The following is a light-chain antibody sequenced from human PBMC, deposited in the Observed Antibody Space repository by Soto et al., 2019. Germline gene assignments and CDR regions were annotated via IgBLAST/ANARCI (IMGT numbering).Light chain of an antibody. Sequence: DIQMTQSPSSLSASVRHRVTITCRASQSMSSYLSWYQQKPGKAPELLIYAASSLQSGVPSRFSGSGSGTDFTLTISSLQPEDFATYYCQQSYSTPPWTFGQGTKVDIK. J-gene: IGKJ1*01. V-gene: IGKV1-39*01. CDR2: AAS. CDR3: QQSYSTPPWT. CDR1: QSMSSY.